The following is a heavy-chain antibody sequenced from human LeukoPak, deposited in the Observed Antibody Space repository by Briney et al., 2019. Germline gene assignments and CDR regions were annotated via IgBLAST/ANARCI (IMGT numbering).Heavy chain of an antibody. D-gene: IGHD3-10*01. CDR2: INHSGGT. V-gene: IGHV4-34*01. CDR1: GGSFSGYY. Sequence: PSETLSLTCAVYGGSFSGYYWGWIRQPPGKGLEWIGEINHSGGTNYNPSLKSRVTISVDTSKNQFSLKLPSVTAADTAVYYAMVRGVITDYYYGMDVWGQGTTVTVSS. J-gene: IGHJ6*02. CDR3: MVRGVITDYYYGMDV.